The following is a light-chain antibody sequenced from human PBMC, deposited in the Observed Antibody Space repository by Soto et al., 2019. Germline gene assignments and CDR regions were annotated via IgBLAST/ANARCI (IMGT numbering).Light chain of an antibody. J-gene: IGLJ1*01. CDR2: ANN. CDR3: QSYDSSLSGYV. CDR1: SSNIGAGYD. Sequence: QSVLTQPPSVSGAPGQRVTISCTGSSSNIGAGYDVHWYQQLPGTAPKLLIYANNIRPSGVPGRFSGSKSGTSASLAITGLQAEDVADYYCQSYDSSLSGYVFGTGTKVTVL. V-gene: IGLV1-40*01.